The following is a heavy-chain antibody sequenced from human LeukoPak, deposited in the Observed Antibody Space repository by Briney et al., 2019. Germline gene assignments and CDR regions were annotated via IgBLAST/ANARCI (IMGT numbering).Heavy chain of an antibody. D-gene: IGHD3-16*01. CDR2: ISAYNGNT. J-gene: IGHJ4*02. CDR3: ARVKGANLDY. V-gene: IGHV1-18*01. CDR1: GYTFTSYG. Sequence: ASVKVSCKASGYTFTSYGISWVRQAPGQGLEWMGWISAYNGNTNYAQKLQGRVTITADESTSTAYMELSSLRSEDTAVYYCARVKGANLDYWGQGTLVTVSS.